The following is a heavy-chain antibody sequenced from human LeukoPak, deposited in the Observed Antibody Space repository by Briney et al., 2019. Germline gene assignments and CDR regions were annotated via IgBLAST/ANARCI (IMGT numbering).Heavy chain of an antibody. D-gene: IGHD2-2*01. J-gene: IGHJ5*02. CDR3: ARGYQLLCGRCNWFDP. CDR2: INPNSGGT. V-gene: IGHV1-2*02. CDR1: GYTFTGYY. Sequence: ASVKVSCKASGYTFTGYYMHWVRQAPGQGLEWMGWINPNSGGTNYAQKFQGRVTMTSDTSISTAYMELSRLRSDDTAVYYCARGYQLLCGRCNWFDPWGQGTLVTVSS.